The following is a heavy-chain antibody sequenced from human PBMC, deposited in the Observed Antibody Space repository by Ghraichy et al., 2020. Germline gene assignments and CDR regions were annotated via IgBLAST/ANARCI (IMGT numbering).Heavy chain of an antibody. J-gene: IGHJ6*03. CDR3: AKDQKEATVSDVLNGYRPGDMDV. V-gene: IGHV3-23*01. Sequence: SCVASGFKFVNYAMTWVRQAPGKGLEWVSTVTNTGGNTYYADSAKGRFTIYRDDSKSTLYLQMNSLRAEDTAVYYCAKDQKEATVSDVLNGYRPGDMDVWGKGTTVAVSS. CDR2: VTNTGGNT. D-gene: IGHD3-9*01. CDR1: GFKFVNYA.